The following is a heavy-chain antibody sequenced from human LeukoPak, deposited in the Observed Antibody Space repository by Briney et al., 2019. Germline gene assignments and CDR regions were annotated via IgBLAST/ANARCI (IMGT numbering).Heavy chain of an antibody. CDR1: GGSFSGYY. Sequence: SETLSLTCAVYGGSFSGYYWSWIRQPPGKGLEWIGEINHSGSTNYNPSLKSRVTISVDTSKNQFSLKLSSVTAADTAVYYCARGRPIYYYGSGSKPHFDYWGQGTPVTVSS. CDR3: ARGRPIYYYGSGSKPHFDY. D-gene: IGHD3-10*01. J-gene: IGHJ4*02. CDR2: INHSGST. V-gene: IGHV4-34*01.